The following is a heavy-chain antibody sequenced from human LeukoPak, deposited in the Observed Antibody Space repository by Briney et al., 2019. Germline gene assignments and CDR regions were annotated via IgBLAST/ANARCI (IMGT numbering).Heavy chain of an antibody. D-gene: IGHD5-18*01. V-gene: IGHV3-23*01. CDR1: GFTFSSYA. CDR2: ISGSGGST. J-gene: IGHJ4*02. Sequence: PGGSLRLSCAASGFTFSSYAMGWVRQAPGKGLEWVSAISGSGGSTYYADSVKGRFTISRDNSKNTLYLQMNSLRAEDTALYYCAKFPPSLVDTAMAFDYWGQGTLVTVSS. CDR3: AKFPPSLVDTAMAFDY.